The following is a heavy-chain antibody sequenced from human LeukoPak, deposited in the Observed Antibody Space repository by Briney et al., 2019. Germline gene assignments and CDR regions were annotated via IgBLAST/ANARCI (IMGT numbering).Heavy chain of an antibody. CDR2: IYYSGST. CDR3: ARLGEVGAVVTRYYYFDY. D-gene: IGHD5-18*01. J-gene: IGHJ4*02. V-gene: IGHV4-39*01. Sequence: GSLRLSCAASGFTFSSYAMSWVRQAPGKGLEWIGSIYYSGSTYYNPSLKSRVTISVDTSKNQFSLKLSSVTAADTAVYYCARLGEVGAVVTRYYYFDYWGQGTLVTVSS. CDR1: GFTFSSYA.